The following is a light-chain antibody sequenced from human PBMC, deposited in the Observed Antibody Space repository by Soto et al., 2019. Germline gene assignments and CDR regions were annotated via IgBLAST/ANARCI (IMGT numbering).Light chain of an antibody. CDR1: QTIDRH. J-gene: IGKJ1*01. Sequence: DIQMTQSPSSLSASVGDRVTITCRASQTIDRHLNWYQQKPGKAPKLLIYGASSLQSGVPSGFSESGSGTDFTLTITSLQPEDFATYYCQQGYNTPRTFGQGTKLEMK. V-gene: IGKV1-39*01. CDR2: GAS. CDR3: QQGYNTPRT.